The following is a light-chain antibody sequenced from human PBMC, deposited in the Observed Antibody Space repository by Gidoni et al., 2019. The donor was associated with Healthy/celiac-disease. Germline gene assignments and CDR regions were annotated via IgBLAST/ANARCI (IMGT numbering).Light chain of an antibody. CDR1: QSVSSY. CDR3: QQSSNWPLT. CDR2: DAS. J-gene: IGKJ4*01. Sequence: ILLTQSPATLSLSPGERATLSCRASQSVSSYLAWYQQKPGQAPRLLIYDASNRATGIPARFSGSGSGTDVTLTISSLESEDFAVYYCQQSSNWPLTFGGXTKVEIK. V-gene: IGKV3-11*01.